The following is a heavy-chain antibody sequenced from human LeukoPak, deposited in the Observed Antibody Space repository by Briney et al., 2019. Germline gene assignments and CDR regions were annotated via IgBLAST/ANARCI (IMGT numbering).Heavy chain of an antibody. CDR1: GGSISTYY. CDR3: AREMDSSGYYPFDY. D-gene: IGHD3-22*01. Sequence: PSETLPLTCTVSGGSISTYYWSWIRQPPGKGLEWIGSIYYSGSTIYNPSLKSRVTISVDTSKNQFSLKLSSVTAADTAVYYCAREMDSSGYYPFDYWGQGTLVTVSS. CDR2: IYYSGST. J-gene: IGHJ4*02. V-gene: IGHV4-59*12.